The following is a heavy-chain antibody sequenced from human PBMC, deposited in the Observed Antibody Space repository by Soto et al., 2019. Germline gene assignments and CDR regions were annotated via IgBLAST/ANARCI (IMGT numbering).Heavy chain of an antibody. J-gene: IGHJ3*02. CDR3: ARDRWGGNVHDAFDI. CDR1: GGTFSSYA. CDR2: IIPIFGTA. V-gene: IGHV1-69*06. Sequence: SVKVSCKASGGTFSSYAISWVRQAPGQGLEWMGGIIPIFGTANYAQKFQGRVTITADKSTSTAYMELSSLRSEDTAVYYCARDRWGGNVHDAFDIWGQGTMVPVSS. D-gene: IGHD2-15*01.